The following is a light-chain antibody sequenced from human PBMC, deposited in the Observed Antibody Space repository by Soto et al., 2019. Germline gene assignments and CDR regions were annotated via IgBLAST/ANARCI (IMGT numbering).Light chain of an antibody. CDR1: RNILYRPNIKNY. Sequence: DIVMTQSPDSLAVSLGERATIHCKSSRNILYRPNIKNYLAWYQQKPGQPPRLLISWASTRESGVPDRFSGSGSGTDFALTITSLQAEDVAVYYCQQYYNNPRTFGQGTKVAIK. V-gene: IGKV4-1*01. J-gene: IGKJ1*01. CDR3: QQYYNNPRT. CDR2: WAS.